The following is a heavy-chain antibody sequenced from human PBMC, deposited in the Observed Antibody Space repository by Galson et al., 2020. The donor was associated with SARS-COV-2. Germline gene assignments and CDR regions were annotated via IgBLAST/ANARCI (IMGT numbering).Heavy chain of an antibody. CDR3: ATGTTVVTPGWFDP. V-gene: IGHV1-24*01. CDR1: GYTLIELS. D-gene: IGHD4-17*01. J-gene: IGHJ5*02. CDR2: FDPEDGET. Sequence: ASVKVSCKVSGYTLIELSMHWVRQAPGKGLEWMGGFDPEDGETIYAQKFQGRVTMTEDTSTDTAYMELSSLRSEDTTVYYCATGTTVVTPGWFDPWGQGTLVTVSS.